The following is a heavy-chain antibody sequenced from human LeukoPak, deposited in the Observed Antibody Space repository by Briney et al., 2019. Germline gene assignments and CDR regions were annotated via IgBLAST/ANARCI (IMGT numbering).Heavy chain of an antibody. CDR3: ARDRIAAAGTRWFDP. CDR1: GGSISSYY. CDR2: MHFSGNT. D-gene: IGHD6-13*01. Sequence: SETLSLTCAVSGGSISSYYWSWMRQPPGKGLEWIGCMHFSGNTNYNPSLKSRVTISVDTSKNQLSLRLSSVTAADTAVYFCARDRIAAAGTRWFDPWGQGTLVIVSS. J-gene: IGHJ5*02. V-gene: IGHV4-59*01.